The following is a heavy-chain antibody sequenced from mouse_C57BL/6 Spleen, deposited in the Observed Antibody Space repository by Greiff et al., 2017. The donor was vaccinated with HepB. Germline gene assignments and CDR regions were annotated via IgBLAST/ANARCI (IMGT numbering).Heavy chain of an antibody. Sequence: VQLQQPGAELVKAGASVKMSCKASGYTFTSYWMHWVKQRPGQGLEWFAETNPTNGRTYYNEKFKSKATLTVDKSSSTAYMQLRGPTSEDSAVYYGARMKKSVATYCDYWGQGTTLRVSA. CDR3: ARMKKSVATYCDY. J-gene: IGHJ2*01. V-gene: IGHV1S81*02. D-gene: IGHD1-1*01. CDR2: TNPTNGRT. CDR1: GYTFTSYW.